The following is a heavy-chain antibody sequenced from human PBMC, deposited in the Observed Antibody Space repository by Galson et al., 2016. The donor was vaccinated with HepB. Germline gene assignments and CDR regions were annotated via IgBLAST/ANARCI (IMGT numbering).Heavy chain of an antibody. J-gene: IGHJ3*01. Sequence: SLRLSCAVPGFPFIHAWMSWVRQAPGKGLEWVGRIKSKGGGGTIDYAAPVKGRFTISRDDSKNMLYLQMNSLGSEDTAVYYCAKVYLPPPNDAYDVWGQGTLVTVSS. CDR1: GFPFIHAW. CDR2: IKSKGGGGTI. V-gene: IGHV3-15*01. D-gene: IGHD2-8*01. CDR3: AKVYLPPPNDAYDV.